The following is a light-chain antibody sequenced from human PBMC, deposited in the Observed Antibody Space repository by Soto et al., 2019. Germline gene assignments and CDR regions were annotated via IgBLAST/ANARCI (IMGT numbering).Light chain of an antibody. CDR2: GAS. Sequence: EIVMTQSPVTLSESPGERATLSCRASQSFSSNLAWYQQKPGQAPRLLIYGASTRATGIPARFSGSGSGTEFTLTISSLQSEDFAVYYCQQYNNWPWTFGQGTKVEIK. CDR1: QSFSSN. CDR3: QQYNNWPWT. V-gene: IGKV3-15*01. J-gene: IGKJ1*01.